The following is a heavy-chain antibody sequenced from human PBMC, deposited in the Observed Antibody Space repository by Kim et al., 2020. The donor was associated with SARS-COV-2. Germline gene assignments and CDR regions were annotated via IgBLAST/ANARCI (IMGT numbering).Heavy chain of an antibody. V-gene: IGHV3-23*01. D-gene: IGHD6-6*01. J-gene: IGHJ4*02. Sequence: ADSVKGRFTISRDNWKNTLYLQMNSLRAEDTAVYYCAKGSVAARSGNTFDSWGQGTRVTVSS. CDR3: AKGSVAARSGNTFDS.